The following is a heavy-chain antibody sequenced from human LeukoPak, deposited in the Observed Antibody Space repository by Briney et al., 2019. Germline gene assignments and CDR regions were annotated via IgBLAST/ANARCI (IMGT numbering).Heavy chain of an antibody. CDR2: IVVGSGNT. Sequence: SVKVSCTASGFTFTSSAMQWVRQARGQRLEWIGWIVVGSGNTNYAQKFQERVTITRDMSTSTAYMELSSLRSEDTAVYYCAADSQYDFWSGPMTENAFDIWGQGTMVTVSS. CDR3: AADSQYDFWSGPMTENAFDI. D-gene: IGHD3-3*01. V-gene: IGHV1-58*02. J-gene: IGHJ3*02. CDR1: GFTFTSSA.